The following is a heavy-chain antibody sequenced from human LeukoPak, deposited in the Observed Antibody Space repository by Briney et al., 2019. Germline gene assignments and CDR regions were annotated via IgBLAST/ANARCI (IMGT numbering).Heavy chain of an antibody. D-gene: IGHD1-26*01. J-gene: IGHJ4*02. CDR3: AKDLAPVGATRGGREDY. CDR2: ISGSGGST. V-gene: IGHV3-23*01. CDR1: GFTFSSYA. Sequence: TGGSLRLSCAASGFTFSSYAMSWVRQAPGKGLEWVSAISGSGGSTYYADSVKGRFTISRDNSKNTLYLQMNSLRAEDTAVYYCAKDLAPVGATRGGREDYWGRGTLVTVSS.